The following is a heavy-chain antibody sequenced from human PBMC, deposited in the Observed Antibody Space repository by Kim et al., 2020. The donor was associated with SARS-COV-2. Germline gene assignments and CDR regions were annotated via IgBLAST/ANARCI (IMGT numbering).Heavy chain of an antibody. CDR3: AKGFIAAAEYYFDY. Sequence: GGSLRLSCAASGFTFGDYAMHWVRQAPGKGLEWVSGISWNSGSIGYADSVKGRFTISRDNAKNSLYLQMNSLRAEDTALYYCAKGFIAAAEYYFDYWGQGTLVTVSS. V-gene: IGHV3-9*01. J-gene: IGHJ4*02. CDR2: ISWNSGSI. CDR1: GFTFGDYA. D-gene: IGHD6-13*01.